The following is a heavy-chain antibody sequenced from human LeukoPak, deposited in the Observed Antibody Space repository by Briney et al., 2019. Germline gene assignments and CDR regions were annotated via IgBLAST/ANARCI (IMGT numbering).Heavy chain of an antibody. CDR3: ARGGTGSSGWYFPRYFDL. J-gene: IGHJ2*01. Sequence: PSETLSLTCTVSGGSISSFYWSWIRQPPGKGLEWSVEINHNGSTNYNPSFKRRVNISVDTSKNQFSLKLSSVPAADTAVYYCARGGTGSSGWYFPRYFDLWGRGTLVTVSS. CDR2: INHNGST. D-gene: IGHD6-19*01. V-gene: IGHV4-34*01. CDR1: GGSISSFY.